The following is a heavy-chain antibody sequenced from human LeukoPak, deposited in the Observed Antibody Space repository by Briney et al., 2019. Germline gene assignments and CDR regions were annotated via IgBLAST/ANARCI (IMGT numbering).Heavy chain of an antibody. J-gene: IGHJ4*02. V-gene: IGHV1-69*04. D-gene: IGHD1-26*01. CDR2: IIPILGIA. CDR1: GFPFSSYA. CDR3: AREMVSRWELLPHPPILN. Sequence: GGSLTLSCAASGFPFSSYAISWVRQAPGQGLEWMGRIIPILGIANYAQKFQGRVTITADKSTSTAYMELSSLRSEDTAVYYCAREMVSRWELLPHPPILNWGQGTLVTVSS.